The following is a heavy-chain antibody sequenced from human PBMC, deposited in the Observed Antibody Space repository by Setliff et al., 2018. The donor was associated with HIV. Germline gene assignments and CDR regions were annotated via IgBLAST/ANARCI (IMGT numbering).Heavy chain of an antibody. J-gene: IGHJ1*01. CDR3: AQAQTSVSGSYYQYLQH. CDR2: LSGSGGST. CDR1: RFDFNNYW. Sequence: GGSLRLSCAASRFDFNNYWMCWVRQAPGKGLEWVSSLSGSGGSTYYADSVKGRFTISRDNSKNTLYLRMNSLRAEDTAVYYCAQAQTSVSGSYYQYLQHWGQGTLVTVSS. D-gene: IGHD3-10*01. V-gene: IGHV3-23*01.